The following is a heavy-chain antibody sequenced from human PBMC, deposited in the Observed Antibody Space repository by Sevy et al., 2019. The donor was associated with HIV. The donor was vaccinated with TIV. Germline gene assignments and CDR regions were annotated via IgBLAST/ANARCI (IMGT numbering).Heavy chain of an antibody. D-gene: IGHD3-3*01. J-gene: IGHJ3*02. Sequence: ASVKVSCTASGYTFTSYGISWVRHAPGQGLEWMGWISAYNGNTNYAQKLQGRVTLTTDTSTSTAYMELRSLRSDDTAVYYCARGYYDFWSGYYRRDAFDIWGQGTMVTVSS. CDR1: GYTFTSYG. V-gene: IGHV1-18*01. CDR3: ARGYYDFWSGYYRRDAFDI. CDR2: ISAYNGNT.